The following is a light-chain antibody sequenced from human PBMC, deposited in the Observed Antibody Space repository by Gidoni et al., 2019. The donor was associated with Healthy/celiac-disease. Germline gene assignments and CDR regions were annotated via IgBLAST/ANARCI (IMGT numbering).Light chain of an antibody. V-gene: IGLV3-25*03. CDR1: ALQKQY. Sequence: SYELTQPXXXSVSPGQTAMITCSGDALQKQYAYWYQQKPGQATVLVIYKDSERPSGIPERVSGSSSGTTVTXXXXGVQAEDEADYYCQSADSSGTYVVFGGXXKLTVL. J-gene: IGLJ2*01. CDR3: QSADSSGTYVV. CDR2: KDS.